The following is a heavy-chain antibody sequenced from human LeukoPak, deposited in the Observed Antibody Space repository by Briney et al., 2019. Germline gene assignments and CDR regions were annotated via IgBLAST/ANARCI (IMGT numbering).Heavy chain of an antibody. CDR3: ARISDGRAPYYYYMDV. CDR2: IYYSGST. Sequence: SETLSLTCTVSGGSISSYYWSWIRQPPGKGLEWIGYIYYSGSTNYNPSLKSRVTISVDTSKNQFSLKLSSVTAADTAVYYCARISDGRAPYYYYMDVWGKGTTVTVSS. V-gene: IGHV4-59*01. D-gene: IGHD1-26*01. J-gene: IGHJ6*03. CDR1: GGSISSYY.